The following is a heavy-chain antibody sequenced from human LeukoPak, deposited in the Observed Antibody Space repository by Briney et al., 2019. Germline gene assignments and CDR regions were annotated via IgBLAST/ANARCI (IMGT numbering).Heavy chain of an antibody. CDR2: IIGSGGST. J-gene: IGHJ4*02. D-gene: IGHD5-12*01. CDR1: GFTFSSYG. CDR3: AKSSVNGYTGYVHPGVDY. V-gene: IGHV3-23*01. Sequence: GGSLRLSCAASGFTFSSYGMSWVRQAPGKGLEWVSAIIGSGGSTYSADSVKGRFTISRDNSKNTLYLQMNSLRAEDTAVYYCAKSSVNGYTGYVHPGVDYWGQGTLVTVSS.